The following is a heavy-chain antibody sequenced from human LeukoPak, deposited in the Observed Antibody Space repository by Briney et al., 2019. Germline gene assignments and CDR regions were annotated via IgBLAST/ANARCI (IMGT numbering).Heavy chain of an antibody. V-gene: IGHV3-7*01. CDR3: VRVFRDYLEAFDV. J-gene: IGHJ3*01. D-gene: IGHD4-11*01. CDR1: GFIFRSSW. Sequence: GGSLRLSCAGSGFIFRSSWMSWVRQAPGKGPEWVANINQDGSEKHYVDSVKGRISISRDNAKDSVYLQMNSLRAEDTAVYYCVRVFRDYLEAFDVWGQGTVVTVSS. CDR2: INQDGSEK.